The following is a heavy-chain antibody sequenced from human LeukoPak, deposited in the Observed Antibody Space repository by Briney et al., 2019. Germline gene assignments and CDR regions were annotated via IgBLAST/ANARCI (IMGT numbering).Heavy chain of an antibody. CDR1: GFTFSSYS. CDR2: ISSSSSYI. D-gene: IGHD4-23*01. Sequence: PGGSLRLSCAASGFTFSSYSMNWVRQAPGKGLEWVSSISSSSSYIYYADSVKGRFTISRDNAKNSLYLQMNSLRAEDTAVYYCARETSYGGNFFDYWGQGTLVTVSS. CDR3: ARETSYGGNFFDY. V-gene: IGHV3-21*01. J-gene: IGHJ4*02.